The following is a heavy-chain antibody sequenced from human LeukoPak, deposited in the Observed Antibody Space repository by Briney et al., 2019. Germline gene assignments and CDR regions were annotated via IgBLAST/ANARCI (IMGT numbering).Heavy chain of an antibody. CDR2: ISGRGDAS. D-gene: IGHD1-26*01. CDR1: GFTFSGYA. Sequence: GGSLRLSCAASGFTFSGYAMTWVRQAPGKGLEWVSAISGRGDASYYAESVKGRFTISRDNSKSTLYLQMNSLRAEDTAVYYCAKAPPDKWEYYYGMDVWGKGATVTVSS. CDR3: AKAPPDKWEYYYGMDV. V-gene: IGHV3-23*01. J-gene: IGHJ6*04.